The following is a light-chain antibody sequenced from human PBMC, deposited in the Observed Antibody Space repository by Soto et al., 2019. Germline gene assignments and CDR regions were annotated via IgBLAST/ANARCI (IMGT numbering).Light chain of an antibody. CDR2: LGS. J-gene: IGKJ3*01. V-gene: IGKV2-28*01. CDR3: MQALQTGVT. Sequence: DLVMTQSPLSLPVTPGEPASISCRSSQSLLHSNGYNSVDWYLQKPEQSRQLLIYLGSNRASGVPDRFSGSGSGTDFTLTISRVEAEDVGLYYCMQALQTGVTVGPGTKVDIK. CDR1: QSLLHSNGYNS.